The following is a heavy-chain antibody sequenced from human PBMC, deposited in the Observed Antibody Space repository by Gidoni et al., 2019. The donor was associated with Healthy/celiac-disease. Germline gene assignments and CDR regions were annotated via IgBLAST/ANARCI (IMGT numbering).Heavy chain of an antibody. Sequence: QVQLQESGPGLVKPSETLSLTCTVSGCSISSYYWSWIRQPAGKGLEWIGRIYTSGSTNYNHSIKSRVTMSVDTSKNQFSLKLSSVTAADTAVYYCASGGVTDQADYYGMDVWGQGTTVTVSS. J-gene: IGHJ6*02. CDR3: ASGGVTDQADYYGMDV. CDR2: IYTSGST. V-gene: IGHV4-4*07. D-gene: IGHD2-21*02. CDR1: GCSISSYY.